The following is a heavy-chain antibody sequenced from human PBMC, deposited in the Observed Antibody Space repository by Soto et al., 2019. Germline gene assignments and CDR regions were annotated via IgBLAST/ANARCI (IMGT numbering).Heavy chain of an antibody. Sequence: QLQLQESGPGLVKPSETLSLTCTVSGGSISSSSYYWGWIRQPPGKGLECIGSIYYSGSTYYNPSLKSRVTISVDTSKNQFALKLSSVTASDTAVYYCARHLQSFYGDYVLDYWGQGTLVTVSS. J-gene: IGHJ4*02. CDR3: ARHLQSFYGDYVLDY. CDR1: GGSISSSSYY. CDR2: IYYSGST. D-gene: IGHD4-17*01. V-gene: IGHV4-39*01.